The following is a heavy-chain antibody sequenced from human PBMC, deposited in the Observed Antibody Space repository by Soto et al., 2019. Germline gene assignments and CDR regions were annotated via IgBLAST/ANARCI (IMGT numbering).Heavy chain of an antibody. V-gene: IGHV3-33*01. CDR1: GFTFSSYG. CDR2: IWYDGSNK. CDR3: ARDRDDFWSGYSPFDY. J-gene: IGHJ4*02. D-gene: IGHD3-3*01. Sequence: GGSLRLSCAASGFTFSSYGMHWVRQAPGKRLEWVAVIWYDGSNKYYADSVKGRFTISRDNSKNTLYLQMNSLRAEDTAVYYCARDRDDFWSGYSPFDYWGQGTLVTVSS.